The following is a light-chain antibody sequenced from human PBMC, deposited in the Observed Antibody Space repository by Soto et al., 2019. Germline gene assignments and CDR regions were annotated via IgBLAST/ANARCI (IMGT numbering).Light chain of an antibody. V-gene: IGKV1-5*03. CDR1: QSINTW. CDR2: KAS. J-gene: IGKJ1*01. CDR3: QQYNTYPWT. Sequence: DIQMTQSPSTLSASVGDRVTITCRASQSINTWLAWYQQKPGKAPKLLISKASGLERGVPSRFSGSGSGTEFTLIISSLQHDVLATYYCQQYNTYPWTFGQGTKVEVK.